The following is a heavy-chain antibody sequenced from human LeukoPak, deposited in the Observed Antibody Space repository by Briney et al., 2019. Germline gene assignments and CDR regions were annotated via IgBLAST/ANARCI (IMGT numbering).Heavy chain of an antibody. V-gene: IGHV3-23*01. CDR2: ISGSGGST. Sequence: GGSLRLSCAASGLTFSSYVMSWVRQAPGKGLEWVSAISGSGGSTYYADSVKGRFTISRDNSKNTLYLQMNSLRAEDTAVYYCAKDATYYYGSGGPPDYWGQGTLVTVSS. CDR3: AKDATYYYGSGGPPDY. J-gene: IGHJ4*02. CDR1: GLTFSSYV. D-gene: IGHD3-10*01.